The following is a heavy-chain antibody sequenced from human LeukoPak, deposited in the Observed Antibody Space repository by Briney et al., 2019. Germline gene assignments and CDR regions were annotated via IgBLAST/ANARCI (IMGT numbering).Heavy chain of an antibody. V-gene: IGHV3-9*01. CDR2: ISWNSGSI. Sequence: PGRSLRLSCAASGFTFDDYAMHWVRQAPGKGLEWVSGISWNSGSIDYADSVKGRFTISRDNAKNSLYLQMNSLRAEDTAVYYCAKQDIVVVPAAMGGPNWFDPWGQGTLVTVSS. D-gene: IGHD2-2*01. CDR3: AKQDIVVVPAAMGGPNWFDP. J-gene: IGHJ5*02. CDR1: GFTFDDYA.